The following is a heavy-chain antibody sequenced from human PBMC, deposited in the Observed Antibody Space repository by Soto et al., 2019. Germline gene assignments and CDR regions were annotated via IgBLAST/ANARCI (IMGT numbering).Heavy chain of an antibody. J-gene: IGHJ6*02. Sequence: GASVKVSCKASGGPFSSYAMSWVRQAPGQGLEWMGGIIPIFGTANYAQKFQGRVTITADESTSTAYMELSSLRSEDTAVYYCASRRNTIFGVYQSMDVWGQGTTVTVSS. CDR3: ASRRNTIFGVYQSMDV. D-gene: IGHD3-3*01. CDR2: IIPIFGTA. CDR1: GGPFSSYA. V-gene: IGHV1-69*13.